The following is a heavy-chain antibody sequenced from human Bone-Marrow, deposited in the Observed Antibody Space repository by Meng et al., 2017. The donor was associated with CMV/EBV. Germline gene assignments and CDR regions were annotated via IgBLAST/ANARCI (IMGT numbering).Heavy chain of an antibody. Sequence: GSLRLSCTVSGGSISSYYSSWIRQPPGKGLEWIGYIYYSGSTNYNPSLKSRVTISVDTSKNQFSLKRSSVTAADTAVYYCARGIITIFGVVHDAFDIWGQGTMVTVSS. CDR1: GGSISSYY. CDR2: IYYSGST. V-gene: IGHV4-59*01. CDR3: ARGIITIFGVVHDAFDI. J-gene: IGHJ3*02. D-gene: IGHD3-3*01.